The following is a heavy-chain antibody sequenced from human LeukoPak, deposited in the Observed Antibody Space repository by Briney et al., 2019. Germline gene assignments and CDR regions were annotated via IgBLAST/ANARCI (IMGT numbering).Heavy chain of an antibody. V-gene: IGHV3-48*03. CDR1: GFTFSSYE. CDR2: ISSSGSTI. CDR3: ARGALGLRLGELSLYFDY. D-gene: IGHD3-16*02. J-gene: IGHJ4*02. Sequence: GGSPRLPCAASGFTFSSYEMNWVRQAPGKGLEWVSYISSSGSTIYYADSVKGRFTITRDNAKNSLYLQMNSLRAEDTAVYYCARGALGLRLGELSLYFDYWGQGTLVTVSS.